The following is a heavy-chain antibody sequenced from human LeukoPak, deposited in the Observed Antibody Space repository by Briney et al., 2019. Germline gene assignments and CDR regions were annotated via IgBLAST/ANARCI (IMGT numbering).Heavy chain of an antibody. J-gene: IGHJ3*02. CDR3: ATGRRGGSFDI. CDR1: GGSFSGYY. D-gene: IGHD3-16*01. Sequence: PSETLSLTCAVYGGSFSGYYWSWIRQPPGKGLEWIGEINHSGSTNYNPSLKSRVTISVDTSDNRFSLNLTSVTAADTAVYYCATGRRGGSFDIWGQGKMVTVSS. CDR2: INHSGST. V-gene: IGHV4-34*01.